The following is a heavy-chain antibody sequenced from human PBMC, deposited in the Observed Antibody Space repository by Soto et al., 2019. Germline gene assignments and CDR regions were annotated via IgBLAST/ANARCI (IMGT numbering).Heavy chain of an antibody. J-gene: IGHJ3*02. D-gene: IGHD6-13*01. Sequence: GGSLRLSCAASGFTFSSYGMHWVRQAPGKGLEWVAVISYDGSNKYYADSVKGRFTISRDNSKNTLYLQMNSLRAEDTAVYYCAKDIAAAADLWAFDIWGQGTMVTVSS. CDR3: AKDIAAAADLWAFDI. V-gene: IGHV3-30*18. CDR2: ISYDGSNK. CDR1: GFTFSSYG.